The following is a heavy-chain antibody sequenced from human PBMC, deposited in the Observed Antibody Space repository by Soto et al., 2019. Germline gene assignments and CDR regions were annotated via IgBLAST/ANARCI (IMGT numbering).Heavy chain of an antibody. CDR3: ARPGSN. J-gene: IGHJ4*02. V-gene: IGHV4-39*01. CDR1: GVSISNSSYY. Sequence: QLQLQESGPGLVKPSETLSLTCTVSGVSISNSSYYWGWIRRPPGKGLEWIGTIYYSGITYYNPSPKSRVTLPVDTSKNYFPLKLTSVPAATPAVFYWARPGSNGGQGTLVPVSP. CDR2: IYYSGIT.